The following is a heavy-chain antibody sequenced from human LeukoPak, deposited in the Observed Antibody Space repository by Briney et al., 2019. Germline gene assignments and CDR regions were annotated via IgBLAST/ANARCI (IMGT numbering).Heavy chain of an antibody. D-gene: IGHD6-6*01. J-gene: IGHJ6*03. CDR2: INPNTGGT. V-gene: IGHV1-2*02. CDR3: ARPRYSSASSDYHYYMDV. Sequence: ASVTVSCKASGYTFTAHYIHWVRQAPGQGLEWMGWINPNTGGTDHAQNFQGRVTMTRDTSISAAYMELSNLTYDDTAVYYCARPRYSSASSDYHYYMDVWGKGTTVTVAS. CDR1: GYTFTAHY.